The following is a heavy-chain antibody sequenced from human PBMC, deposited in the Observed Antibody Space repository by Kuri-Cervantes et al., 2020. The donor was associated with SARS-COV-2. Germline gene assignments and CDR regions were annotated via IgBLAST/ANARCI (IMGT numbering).Heavy chain of an antibody. CDR3: ARGRRIAAAGCSLKYYYYMDV. V-gene: IGHV3-9*01. Sequence: SLKISCAASGFPFDDYVMHWVRQAPGKGLEWVSGINWNSGNIGYADSVKGRFTISRDNAKNSLYLQMNSLRAEDTAVYYCARGRRIAAAGCSLKYYYYMDVWGKGTTVIVSS. CDR2: INWNSGNI. CDR1: GFPFDDYV. D-gene: IGHD6-13*01. J-gene: IGHJ6*03.